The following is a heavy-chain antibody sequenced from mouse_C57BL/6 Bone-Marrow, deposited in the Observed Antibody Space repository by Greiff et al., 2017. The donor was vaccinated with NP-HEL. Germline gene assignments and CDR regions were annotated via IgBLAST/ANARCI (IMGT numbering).Heavy chain of an antibody. CDR3: ARHYSNFYYFDY. Sequence: EVQLQQSGPVLVKPGASVKMSCKASGYTFTDYYMNWVKQSHGKSLEWIGVINPYNGGTSYNQKFKGKATLTVDKSSSTAYMELNSLTSEDSAVYYCARHYSNFYYFDYWGQGTTLTVSS. D-gene: IGHD2-5*01. CDR2: INPYNGGT. J-gene: IGHJ2*01. CDR1: GYTFTDYY. V-gene: IGHV1-19*01.